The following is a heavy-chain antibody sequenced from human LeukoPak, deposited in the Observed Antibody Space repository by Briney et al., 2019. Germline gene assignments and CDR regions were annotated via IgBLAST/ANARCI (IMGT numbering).Heavy chain of an antibody. CDR2: ISSSGSTI. CDR3: AKGGGYEAQYYYYYLDV. J-gene: IGHJ6*03. CDR1: GFTFSSYE. D-gene: IGHD5-12*01. Sequence: GGSLRLSCAASGFTFSSYEMNWVRQAPGKGLEWVSYISSSGSTIYYADSVKGRFTVSRDNSKNTLYLQMKSLRAEDTAVYYCAKGGGYEAQYYYYYLDVWGKGTTVTVSS. V-gene: IGHV3-48*03.